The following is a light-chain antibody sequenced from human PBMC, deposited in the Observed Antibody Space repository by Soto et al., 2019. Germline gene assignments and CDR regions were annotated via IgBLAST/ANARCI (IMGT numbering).Light chain of an antibody. CDR2: AAS. CDR1: QTITNA. J-gene: IGKJ2*01. V-gene: IGKV1-39*01. CDR3: QQSYTIPYT. Sequence: DLQMTQSPSSLSASVGDRLTITCRASQTITNALHWYQHKPGKAPKLLIYAASSLQSGVPSRFSGSGSGTDFTLTISSLQPEDFATYYCQQSYTIPYTFGQGTKLEI.